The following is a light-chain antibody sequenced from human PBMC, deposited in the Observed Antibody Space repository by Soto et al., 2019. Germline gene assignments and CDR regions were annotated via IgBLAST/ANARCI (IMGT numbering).Light chain of an antibody. CDR1: QTGSTS. Sequence: EIVLTQSPGTLSLSPGDTATLSCKASQTGSTSLSWSQQKPGQPPRLLICGETFRAAGIPDRFSGSGSGTDFTLTINRLEPEDFAVYYCHRSGCSVSFGGGTKVE. CDR2: GET. J-gene: IGKJ4*01. V-gene: IGKV3-20*01. CDR3: HRSGCSVS.